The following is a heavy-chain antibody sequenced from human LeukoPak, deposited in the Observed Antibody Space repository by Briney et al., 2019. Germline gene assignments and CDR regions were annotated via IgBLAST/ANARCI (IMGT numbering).Heavy chain of an antibody. D-gene: IGHD4-11*01. CDR1: GGSFSGYY. CDR2: VNHSGST. Sequence: PSETLSLTCAVYGGSFSGYYWSWIRQPPGKGLEWIGEVNHSGSTNYNPSLKSRVTISVDTSKNQFSLKLSSVTAADTAVYYCARLDYNIWAYDYWGQGTLVTVSS. J-gene: IGHJ4*02. V-gene: IGHV4-34*01. CDR3: ARLDYNIWAYDY.